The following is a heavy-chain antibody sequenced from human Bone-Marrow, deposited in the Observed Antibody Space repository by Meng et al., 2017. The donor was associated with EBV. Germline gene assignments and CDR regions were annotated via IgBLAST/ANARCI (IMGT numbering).Heavy chain of an antibody. CDR1: GYTFTRYG. V-gene: IGHV1-18*01. Sequence: QLQLVNSGTEKKEPGAAVKAPCKAVGYTFTRYGISWVRQAPGQGLEWMGWISADNGNTHYAQKLQGRVTMTTDTSTSTAYMELRSLRSDDTAVYYCARERWGITMIVEPFDYWGQGTLVTVSS. CDR3: ARERWGITMIVEPFDY. J-gene: IGHJ4*02. D-gene: IGHD3-22*01. CDR2: ISADNGNT.